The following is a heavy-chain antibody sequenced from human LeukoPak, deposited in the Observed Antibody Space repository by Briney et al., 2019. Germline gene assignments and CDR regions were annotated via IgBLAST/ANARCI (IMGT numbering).Heavy chain of an antibody. V-gene: IGHV1-18*01. CDR3: ARVGYCSSTSCYPMSDY. CDR1: GYTFTSYG. Sequence: GASVTVSCKASGYTFTSYGISWVRQAPGQGLEWMGWISAYNGNTNYAQKLQGRVTITRDTSTSTAYMQLTSLRSDDTAVYFCARVGYCSSTSCYPMSDYWGQGTLVTVSS. CDR2: ISAYNGNT. J-gene: IGHJ4*02. D-gene: IGHD2-2*03.